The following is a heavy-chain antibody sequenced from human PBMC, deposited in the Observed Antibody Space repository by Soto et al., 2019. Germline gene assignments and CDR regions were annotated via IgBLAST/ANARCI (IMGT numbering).Heavy chain of an antibody. Sequence: QLQLLQSGADMKKPGASVKVSCKSSAYIFTSYGISWVRQAPGQGLEWVGWISANNGETNYAEKFEDRVTMTTDTSTSTAYMELRSLTSEDTAVYFCARVGSMVRGVIVKREFDFCGQGTLVTVSS. CDR2: ISANNGET. J-gene: IGHJ4*02. CDR3: ARVGSMVRGVIVKREFDF. CDR1: AYIFTSYG. V-gene: IGHV1-18*01. D-gene: IGHD3-10*01.